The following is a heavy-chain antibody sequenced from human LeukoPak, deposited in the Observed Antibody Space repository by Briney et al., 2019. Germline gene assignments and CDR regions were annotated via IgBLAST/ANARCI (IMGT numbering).Heavy chain of an antibody. Sequence: PSETLSLTCTVSGGSISSYYWSWIRQPAGKGLEWIGRIYTSGSTNYNPSLKSRVTMSVDTSKNQFSLKLSSVTAADTAVYYCAREPYNWNYFSSGGHFDYWGQGTLVTVSS. CDR1: GGSISSYY. V-gene: IGHV4-4*07. D-gene: IGHD1-7*01. CDR3: AREPYNWNYFSSGGHFDY. CDR2: IYTSGST. J-gene: IGHJ4*02.